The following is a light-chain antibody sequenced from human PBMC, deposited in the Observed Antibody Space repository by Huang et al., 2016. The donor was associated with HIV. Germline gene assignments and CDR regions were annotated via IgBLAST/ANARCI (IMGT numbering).Light chain of an antibody. Sequence: EIVMTQSPATLSVSPGERATLSCRASQSVTDNLAGYQQKPGQAPRLLIYGASTRATGIPARFSGSGSGTEFTLTITSLQSEDFAVYYCQQYNNWPPLTFGGGTKVEIK. CDR3: QQYNNWPPLT. CDR1: QSVTDN. J-gene: IGKJ4*01. V-gene: IGKV3-15*01. CDR2: GAS.